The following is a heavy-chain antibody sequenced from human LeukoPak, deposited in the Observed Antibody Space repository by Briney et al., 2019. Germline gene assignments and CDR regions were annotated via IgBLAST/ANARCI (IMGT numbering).Heavy chain of an antibody. V-gene: IGHV1-69*04. CDR2: IILILGIA. Sequence: GASVKVSCKASGGTFSSYAISWVRQAPGQGLEWMGRIILILGIANYAQKFQGRVTITADKSTSTAYMELSSLRSEDTAVYYCARDLAGKGYYFDYWGQGTLVTVSS. J-gene: IGHJ4*02. CDR1: GGTFSSYA. CDR3: ARDLAGKGYYFDY.